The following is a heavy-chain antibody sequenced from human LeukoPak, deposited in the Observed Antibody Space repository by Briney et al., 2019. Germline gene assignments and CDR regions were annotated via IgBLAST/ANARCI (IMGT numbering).Heavy chain of an antibody. V-gene: IGHV5-51*01. D-gene: IGHD6-13*01. J-gene: IGHJ2*01. CDR1: GCSFISYW. Sequence: GEALMISCKGAGCSFISYWIGWLRRLPAKERLGMGGVIPGGCGTRYSPSFQGRVTISADKSISNAYLQWSSLKASDTAMYYCARPSRSWLSPIGYFDLWGRGTLVTVSS. CDR3: ARPSRSWLSPIGYFDL. CDR2: VIPGGCGT.